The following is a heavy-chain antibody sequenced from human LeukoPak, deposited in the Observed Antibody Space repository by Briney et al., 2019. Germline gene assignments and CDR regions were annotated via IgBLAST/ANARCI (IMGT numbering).Heavy chain of an antibody. J-gene: IGHJ4*02. Sequence: PSETLSLTCTVSGGSISSSSYYWGWIRQPPGKGLEWIGSIYYSGSTYYNPSLKSRVTISVDTSKNQFSLKLSSVTAADTAVYYCARGVGATVYWGQGTLVTVSS. V-gene: IGHV4-39*07. CDR1: GGSISSSSYY. CDR3: ARGVGATVY. D-gene: IGHD1-26*01. CDR2: IYYSGST.